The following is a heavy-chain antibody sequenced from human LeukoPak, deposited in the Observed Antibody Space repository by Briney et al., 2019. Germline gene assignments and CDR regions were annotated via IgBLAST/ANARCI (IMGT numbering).Heavy chain of an antibody. CDR2: ISSSGSTI. V-gene: IGHV3-48*03. D-gene: IGHD3-9*01. CDR1: GFTFSSYE. CDR3: ARELRPYDILTGYVL. J-gene: IGHJ4*02. Sequence: GGSLRLSCAASGFTFSSYEMNWVRQAPGKGLEWVSYISSSGSTIYYADSVKGRFTISRDNAKNSLYLQMNSLRAEDTAVYYCARELRPYDILTGYVLWGQGTPVTVSS.